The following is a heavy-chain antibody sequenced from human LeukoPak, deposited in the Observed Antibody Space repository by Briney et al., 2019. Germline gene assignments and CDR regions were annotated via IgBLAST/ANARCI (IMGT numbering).Heavy chain of an antibody. Sequence: SETLSLTCTVSGGFISSSSHYWTWIRQPPGKGLEWIGSIYYSGSTYYSPSLKSRVTISVDTSKNQFSLKLSSVTAADTAVYYCAREQNSSAGSWGQGTLVTVSS. V-gene: IGHV4-39*07. J-gene: IGHJ5*02. D-gene: IGHD6-6*01. CDR1: GGFISSSSHY. CDR3: AREQNSSAGS. CDR2: IYYSGST.